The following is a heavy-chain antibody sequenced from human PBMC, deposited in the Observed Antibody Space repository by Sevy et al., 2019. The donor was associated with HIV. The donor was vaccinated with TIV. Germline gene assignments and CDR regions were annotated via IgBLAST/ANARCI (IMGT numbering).Heavy chain of an antibody. CDR1: RFTFSSYA. CDR3: ARNDYYDTSGGTGNFDY. V-gene: IGHV3-23*01. CDR2: VSNNGGAT. D-gene: IGHD3-22*01. J-gene: IGHJ4*02. Sequence: GGSLRLSCAASRFTFSSYAMSWVRRAPGKGLEWVSTVSNNGGATYYADSVKGRFTISRDNSKDTLYLHMSSLRAEDTGVYFCARNDYYDTSGGTGNFDYWGQGTLVTVSS.